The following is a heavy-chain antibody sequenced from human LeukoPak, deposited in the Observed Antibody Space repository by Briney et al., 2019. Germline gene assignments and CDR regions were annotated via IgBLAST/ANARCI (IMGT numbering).Heavy chain of an antibody. CDR1: GGSISSYY. V-gene: IGHV4-59*01. Sequence: SETLSLTCTVSGGSISSYYWSWLRQPPGKGLEWIGYIYYSGSTNYNPSLKSRVAISVDTSKNQFSLKLSSVTAADTAVYYCARAIGAGYNYYYYGMDVWGQGTTVTVSS. CDR3: ARAIGAGYNYYYYGMDV. CDR2: IYYSGST. D-gene: IGHD5-12*01. J-gene: IGHJ6*02.